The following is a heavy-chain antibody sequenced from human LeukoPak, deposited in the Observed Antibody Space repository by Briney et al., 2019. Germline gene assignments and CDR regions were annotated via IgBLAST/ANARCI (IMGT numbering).Heavy chain of an antibody. V-gene: IGHV3-23*01. J-gene: IGHJ4*02. CDR3: AKDLVVVASFIDY. D-gene: IGHD2-15*01. CDR1: GFTFSSNY. CDR2: ISGSGGST. Sequence: GGSLRLSCAASGFTFSSNYMSWVRQAPGKGLEWVSAISGSGGSTYYADSVKGRFTISRDNSKNTLYLQMNSLRAEDTAVYYCAKDLVVVASFIDYWGQGTLVTVSS.